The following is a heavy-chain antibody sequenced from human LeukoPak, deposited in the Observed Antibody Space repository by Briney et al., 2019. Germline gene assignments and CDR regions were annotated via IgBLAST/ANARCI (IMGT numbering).Heavy chain of an antibody. CDR2: INSDGSST. CDR3: ARGSDCSGGSCYSYWYFDL. CDR1: GFTVNSNY. V-gene: IGHV3-74*01. J-gene: IGHJ2*01. D-gene: IGHD2-15*01. Sequence: GGSLRLSCAASGFTVNSNYMSWVRQAPGKGLVWVSRINSDGSSTSYADSVKGRFTISRDNAKNTLYLQMNSLRAEDTAMYYCARGSDCSGGSCYSYWYFDLWGRGTLVTVSS.